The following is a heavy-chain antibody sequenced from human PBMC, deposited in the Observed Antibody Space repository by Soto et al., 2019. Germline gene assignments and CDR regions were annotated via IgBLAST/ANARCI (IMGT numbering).Heavy chain of an antibody. CDR3: ARGYLVFGSGSSPNWFDP. J-gene: IGHJ5*02. CDR2: IYYSGST. V-gene: IGHV4-31*03. CDR1: GGSISSGGYY. D-gene: IGHD6-19*01. Sequence: SETLSLTCTVSGGSISSGGYYWSWIRQHPGKGLEWIGYIYYSGSTYYNPSLKSRVTISVDTSKNQFSLKLSSVTAADTAVYYCARGYLVFGSGSSPNWFDPWGQGTLVTVSS.